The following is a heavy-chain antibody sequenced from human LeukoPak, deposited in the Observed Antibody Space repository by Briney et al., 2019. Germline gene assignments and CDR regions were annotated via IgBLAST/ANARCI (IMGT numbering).Heavy chain of an antibody. CDR3: ATQEGEWLLT. J-gene: IGHJ5*02. CDR1: GYSISSGYY. CDR2: IYHSGST. D-gene: IGHD3-3*01. V-gene: IGHV4-38-2*02. Sequence: PSETLSLTCTVSGYSISSGYYWGWIRQPPGKGLEWIGSIYHSGSTYYNPSLKSRVTISVDTSKNQFSLKLSSVTAADTAVYYCATQEGEWLLTWGQGTLVTVSS.